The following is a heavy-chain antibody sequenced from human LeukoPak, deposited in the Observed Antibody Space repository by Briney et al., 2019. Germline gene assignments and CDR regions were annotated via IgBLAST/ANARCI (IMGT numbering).Heavy chain of an antibody. CDR2: ISSSSSYI. CDR1: GFTFSSYS. V-gene: IGHV3-21*01. D-gene: IGHD6-13*01. J-gene: IGHJ4*02. Sequence: RSGGSLRLSCAASGFTFSSYSMNWVRQAPGKGLEWVSSISSSSSYIYYADSVKGRFTISRDNAKNSLYLQMNSLRAEDTAVYYCAKARGIAAAGLGWGQGTLVTVSS. CDR3: AKARGIAAAGLG.